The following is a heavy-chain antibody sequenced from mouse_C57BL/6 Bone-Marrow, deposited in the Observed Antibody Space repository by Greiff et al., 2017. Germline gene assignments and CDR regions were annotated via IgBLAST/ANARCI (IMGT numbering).Heavy chain of an antibody. V-gene: IGHV5-16*01. Sequence: EVMLVESEGGLVQPGSSMKLSCTASGFTFSDYYMAWVRQVPEKGLEWVANINYDGSSTYYLDSLKSRFIISRDNAKNILYLQMGSLKSEDTATDYCARDPRGGGAMDYWGQGTSVTVSS. J-gene: IGHJ4*01. CDR3: ARDPRGGGAMDY. D-gene: IGHD3-1*01. CDR1: GFTFSDYY. CDR2: INYDGSST.